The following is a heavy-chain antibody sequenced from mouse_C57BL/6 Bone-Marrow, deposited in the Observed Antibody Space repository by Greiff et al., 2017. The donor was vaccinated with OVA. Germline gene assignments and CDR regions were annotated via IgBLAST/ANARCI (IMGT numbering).Heavy chain of an antibody. D-gene: IGHD2-4*01. CDR3: AREGYYDYDVEAMDY. CDR1: GYSFTGYY. Sequence: VQLKQSGPELVKPGASVKISCKASGYSFTGYYMHWVKQSSEKSLEWIGEINPSTGGTSYNQKFKGKATLTVDKSSSTAYMQLKSLTSEDSAVYYCAREGYYDYDVEAMDYWGQGTSVTVSS. CDR2: INPSTGGT. J-gene: IGHJ4*01. V-gene: IGHV1-43*01.